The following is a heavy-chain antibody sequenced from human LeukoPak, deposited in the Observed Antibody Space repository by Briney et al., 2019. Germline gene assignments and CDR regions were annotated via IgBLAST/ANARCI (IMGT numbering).Heavy chain of an antibody. V-gene: IGHV4-4*07. D-gene: IGHD3-3*01. CDR3: ARDRLPHYDFWSGYRNRANWFDP. Sequence: PSETLSLTCTVSGGSISSYYWSWIRQPAGKGLEWIGRIYTSGSTNYNPSFKSRVTMSVDTSKNQFSLKLSSVTAADTAVYYCARDRLPHYDFWSGYRNRANWFDPWGQGTLVTVSS. J-gene: IGHJ5*02. CDR2: IYTSGST. CDR1: GGSISSYY.